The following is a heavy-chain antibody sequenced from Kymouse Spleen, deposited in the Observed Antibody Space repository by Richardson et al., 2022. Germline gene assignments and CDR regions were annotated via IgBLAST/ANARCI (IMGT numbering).Heavy chain of an antibody. Sequence: EVQLVESGGGLVQPGGSLRLSCAASGFTFSSYDMHWVRQATGKGLEWVSAIGTAGDTYYPGSVKGRFTISRENAKNSLYLQMNSLRAGDTAVYYCAKGDPGTSTTGGYGMDVWGQGTTVTVSS. J-gene: IGHJ6*02. CDR1: GFTFSSYD. CDR2: IGTAGDT. CDR3: AKGDPGTSTTGGYGMDV. D-gene: IGHD1-7*01. V-gene: IGHV3-13*01.